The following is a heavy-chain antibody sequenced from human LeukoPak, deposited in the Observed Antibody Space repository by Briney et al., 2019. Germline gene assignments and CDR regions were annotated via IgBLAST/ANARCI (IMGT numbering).Heavy chain of an antibody. D-gene: IGHD5/OR15-5a*01. CDR1: GASFSSYY. J-gene: IGHJ4*02. Sequence: SQTLSLTCTVSGASFSSYYWNWIRQPPGKGLEWIGYVYSSGTTNYNPTLKSRVTISLDTSKNQFSLNLTSVTAADTAVYYCAREVSGDFDYWGQGTLVTVSS. CDR2: VYSSGTT. V-gene: IGHV4-59*01. CDR3: AREVSGDFDY.